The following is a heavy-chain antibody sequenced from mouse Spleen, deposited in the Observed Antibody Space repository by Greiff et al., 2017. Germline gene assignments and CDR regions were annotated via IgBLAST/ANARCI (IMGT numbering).Heavy chain of an antibody. V-gene: IGHV1-80*01. CDR2: IYPGDGDT. J-gene: IGHJ3*01. CDR1: GYAFSSYW. D-gene: IGHD1-1*01. Sequence: VQLQQSGAELVRPGSSVKISCKASGYAFSSYWMNWVKQRPGQGLEWIGQIYPGDGDTNYNGKFKGKATLTADKSSSTAYMQLSSLTSEDSAVYCCARDYYGSAFAYWGQGTLVTGSA. CDR3: ARDYYGSAFAY.